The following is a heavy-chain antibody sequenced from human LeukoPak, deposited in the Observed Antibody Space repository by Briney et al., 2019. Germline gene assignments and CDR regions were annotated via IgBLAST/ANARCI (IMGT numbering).Heavy chain of an antibody. J-gene: IGHJ3*02. D-gene: IGHD3-10*01. CDR3: ARGSRALLWFGEPSGAFDI. V-gene: IGHV3-30*02. CDR2: IRFDRSNK. CDR1: GFTFSSYG. Sequence: GGSLRLSCAASGFTFSSYGMHWVRQAPGKGLEWVAFIRFDRSNKYYADSVKGRFTISRDNSNNTLSLQMNSLRAEDTAVYYCARGSRALLWFGEPSGAFDIWGQGTMVTVSS.